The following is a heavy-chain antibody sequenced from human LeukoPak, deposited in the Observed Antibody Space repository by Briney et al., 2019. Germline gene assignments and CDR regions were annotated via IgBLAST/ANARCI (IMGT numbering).Heavy chain of an antibody. Sequence: GRSLRLSCAASGFTFSSYGMHWVRQPPGKGLEWVAVIWYDGSNKYYADSVKGRFTISRDNYKNTLYLQMNSLRAEDTAVYYCAKDTHYDFWSGPTLNYWGQGTLVTVSS. J-gene: IGHJ4*02. V-gene: IGHV3-33*06. D-gene: IGHD3-3*01. CDR2: IWYDGSNK. CDR1: GFTFSSYG. CDR3: AKDTHYDFWSGPTLNY.